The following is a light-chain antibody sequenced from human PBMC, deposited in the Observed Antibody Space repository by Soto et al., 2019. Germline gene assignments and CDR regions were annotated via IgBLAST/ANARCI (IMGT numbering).Light chain of an antibody. CDR1: QSVSSSY. Sequence: TLSLSPGERATLSCRASQSVSSSYLAWYQQKPGQAPRLLIYGASSRATGIPDRFSGSGSGTDFTLTISRLEPEDSAVYYCQQYGSSPPWTFGQGTKVDI. CDR2: GAS. V-gene: IGKV3-20*01. J-gene: IGKJ1*01. CDR3: QQYGSSPPWT.